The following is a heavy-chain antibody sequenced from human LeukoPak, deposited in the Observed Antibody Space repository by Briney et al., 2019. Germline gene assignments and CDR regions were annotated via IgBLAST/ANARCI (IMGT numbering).Heavy chain of an antibody. CDR1: GGSVRSGDYY. CDR3: ARARYSTGWVDY. Sequence: SETLSLTRTVSGGSVRSGDYYWNWIRQAPEKGLEWLGHISSTGSTNYNPSLKSRVTISVDTSKNQFSLKLSSVTAADTAFYYCARARYSTGWVDYWGQGTLVTVSS. CDR2: ISSTGST. V-gene: IGHV4-61*08. D-gene: IGHD2-8*02. J-gene: IGHJ4*02.